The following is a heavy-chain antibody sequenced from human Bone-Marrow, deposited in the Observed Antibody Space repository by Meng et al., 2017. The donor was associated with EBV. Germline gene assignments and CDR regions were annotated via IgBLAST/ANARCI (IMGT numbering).Heavy chain of an antibody. CDR1: GFTFSSYG. CDR3: ATDPGDYSAPFDY. J-gene: IGHJ4*02. Sequence: VQRGESGGGLVQPGRSLSRSCADSGFTFSSYGMHWVRQAPGKGLEWVAVISHDGSNKYYADSVKGRFTISRDNSKNTLYLQMNSLRAEDTAVYYCATDPGDYSAPFDYWGQGTLVTVSS. D-gene: IGHD3-10*01. CDR2: ISHDGSNK. V-gene: IGHV3-30*03.